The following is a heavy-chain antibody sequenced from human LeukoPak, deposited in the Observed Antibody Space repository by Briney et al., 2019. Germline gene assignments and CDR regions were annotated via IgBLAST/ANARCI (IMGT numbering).Heavy chain of an antibody. D-gene: IGHD3-9*01. CDR1: GYTFTGYY. V-gene: IGHV1-2*02. Sequence: ASVKVSCKASGYTFTGYYMHWVRQAPGQGLEWMGWINPNSGGTNYAQKVQGRVTMTRDTSISTAYMELSKLRSDDTAVYYCARVPLYYDILTGQPPLDYWGQGTLVTVSS. J-gene: IGHJ4*02. CDR2: INPNSGGT. CDR3: ARVPLYYDILTGQPPLDY.